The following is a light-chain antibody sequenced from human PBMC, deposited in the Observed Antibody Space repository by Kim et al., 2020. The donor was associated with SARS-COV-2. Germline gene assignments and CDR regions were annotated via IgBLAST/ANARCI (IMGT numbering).Light chain of an antibody. CDR2: GAS. CDR1: QSVSSN. J-gene: IGKJ4*01. CDR3: QQYSHGPLT. Sequence: EIVMTQSPATLSVSPGERATLSCRASQSVSSNLAWYQQKPGQAPRLLIYGASTRATGIPGRFSGSGSGTEFTLTISSLQSEDFAVYYCQQYSHGPLTFGGGTKLEF. V-gene: IGKV3-15*01.